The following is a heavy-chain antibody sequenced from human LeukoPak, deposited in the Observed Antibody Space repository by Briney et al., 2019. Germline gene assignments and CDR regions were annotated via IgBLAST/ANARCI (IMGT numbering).Heavy chain of an antibody. J-gene: IGHJ1*01. CDR1: GFTFSSYG. V-gene: IGHV3-23*01. Sequence: GGSLRLSCAASGFTFSSYGMSWVRQAPGKGLEWVSAISGSGGSTYYADSVKGRFTISRDNSKNTLYLQMNSLRAEDTAVYYCAKSLYYYDSSGYYRRAEYFQHWGQGTLVTVSS. CDR3: AKSLYYYDSSGYYRRAEYFQH. CDR2: ISGSGGST. D-gene: IGHD3-22*01.